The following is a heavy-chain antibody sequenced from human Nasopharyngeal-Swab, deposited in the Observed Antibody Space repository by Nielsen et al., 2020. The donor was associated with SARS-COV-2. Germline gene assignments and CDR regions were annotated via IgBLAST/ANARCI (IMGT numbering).Heavy chain of an antibody. V-gene: IGHV4-34*01. CDR2: INHSGST. CDR3: ARCMTGTTGGWFDP. D-gene: IGHD1-7*01. Sequence: KGLEWIGEINHSGSTNYNPSLKSRVTISVDTSKNQFSLKLSSVTAADTAVYYCARCMTGTTGGWFDPWGQGTLVTVSS. J-gene: IGHJ5*02.